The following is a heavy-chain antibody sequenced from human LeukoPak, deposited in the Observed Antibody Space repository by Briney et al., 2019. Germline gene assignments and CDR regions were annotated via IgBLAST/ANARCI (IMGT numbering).Heavy chain of an antibody. CDR2: IYYSGST. CDR1: GGSISSYY. CDR3: ARVSAMRLHFDY. D-gene: IGHD2-2*01. J-gene: IGHJ4*02. V-gene: IGHV4-59*01. Sequence: ASETLSLTCTVSGGSISSYYWSWIRQPPGKGLEWIGYIYYSGSTNYNPSLKSRVTISVDTSKNQFSLKLSSVTAADTAVYYCARVSAMRLHFDYWGQGTLVTVSS.